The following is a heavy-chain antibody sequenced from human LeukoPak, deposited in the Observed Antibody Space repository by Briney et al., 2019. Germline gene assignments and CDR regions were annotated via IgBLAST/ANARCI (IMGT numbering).Heavy chain of an antibody. D-gene: IGHD6-13*01. CDR2: ISSSGSTI. V-gene: IGHV3-11*04. J-gene: IGHJ4*02. Sequence: GGSLRLSCAASGFTFSDYYMSWIRQAPGKGLEWVSYISSSGSTIYYADSVKGRFTISRDNAKNSLYLQMNSLRAEDTALYYCATSISAAGTLDSWGQGVLVTVSS. CDR3: ATSISAAGTLDS. CDR1: GFTFSDYY.